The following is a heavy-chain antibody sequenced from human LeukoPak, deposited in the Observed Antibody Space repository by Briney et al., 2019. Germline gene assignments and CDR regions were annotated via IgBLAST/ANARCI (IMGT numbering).Heavy chain of an antibody. J-gene: IGHJ4*02. CDR1: GYSISSGYY. CDR2: IYHSGST. Sequence: SETLSLTCTVSGYSISSGYYWGWIRQPPGKGLEWIGSIYHSGSTYYNPSLKSRVTISVDTSKNQFSLKLSSVTAADTAVYYCARVGYSSRQEPGIDYWGQGTLVTVSS. CDR3: ARVGYSSRQEPGIDY. D-gene: IGHD6-13*01. V-gene: IGHV4-38-2*02.